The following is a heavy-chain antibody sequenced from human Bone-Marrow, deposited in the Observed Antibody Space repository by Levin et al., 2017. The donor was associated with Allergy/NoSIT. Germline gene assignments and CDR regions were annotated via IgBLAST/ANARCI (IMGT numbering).Heavy chain of an antibody. J-gene: IGHJ4*02. D-gene: IGHD4-17*01. CDR1: GFTFSSYT. V-gene: IGHV3-21*01. CDR3: ARNGDYGDYGVHY. CDR2: ISTSISYI. Sequence: GESLKISCAASGFTFSSYTMNWVRQAPGKGLEWVSSISTSISYIHYADSVKGRFIISRDNAKNSLYLQMNSLRAEDTAVYYCARNGDYGDYGVHYWGQGTLVTVSS.